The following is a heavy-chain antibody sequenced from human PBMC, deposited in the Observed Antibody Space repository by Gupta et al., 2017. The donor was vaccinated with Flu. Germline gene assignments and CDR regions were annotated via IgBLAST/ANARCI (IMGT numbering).Heavy chain of an antibody. V-gene: IGHV3-7*04. D-gene: IGHD4-23*01. J-gene: IGHJ6*02. Sequence: VDSVKGRFTISRDNAKNSLYLQMNSLRAEDTAVYYCARDTTVVTLTHYYYYGMDVWGQGTTVTVSS. CDR3: ARDTTVVTLTHYYYYGMDV.